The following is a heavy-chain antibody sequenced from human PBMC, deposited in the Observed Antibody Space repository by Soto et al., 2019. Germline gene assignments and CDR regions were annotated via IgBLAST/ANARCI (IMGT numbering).Heavy chain of an antibody. CDR3: ARGGETTLSCFGY. V-gene: IGHV3-13*01. CDR1: GFTFSNYD. CDR2: IGPPGDT. J-gene: IGHJ4*02. Sequence: EVQLVESGGALVQPGGSLRLSCAASGFTFSNYDMHWVRQVIGKGLEWVSAIGPPGDTHYPASVKGRFTISRDNARKALYLHMNSLRADDAAVYYCARGGETTLSCFGYWGQGTLVTISS. D-gene: IGHD1-1*01.